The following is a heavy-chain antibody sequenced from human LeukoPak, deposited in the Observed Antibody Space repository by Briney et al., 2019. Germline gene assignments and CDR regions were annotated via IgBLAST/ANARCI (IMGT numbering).Heavy chain of an antibody. V-gene: IGHV3-74*01. CDR1: GFTFSSYW. CDR3: ATLYAGSTDY. D-gene: IGHD2-8*01. Sequence: GGSLRLSCAASGFTFSSYWMNWVHQAPGKGLVWVARIKPDGSSISSADSVKGRFTISRDNAKNTLYLQMNSLRAEDTAVYYCATLYAGSTDYWGRGTLVTVSS. J-gene: IGHJ4*02. CDR2: IKPDGSSI.